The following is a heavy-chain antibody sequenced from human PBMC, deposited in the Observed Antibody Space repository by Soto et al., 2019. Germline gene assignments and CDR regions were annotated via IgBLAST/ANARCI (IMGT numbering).Heavy chain of an antibody. V-gene: IGHV4-39*01. Sequence: QLQLQESGPGLVKPSETLSLTCTVSGGSISSSSYYWGWIRQPPGKGLEWIGSIYYSGSTYYHPSLRSIFNISVDTSKNQFSLKLSSVTAADTAVYYCARQIAAALPLMSFDPWGQGTLVTVSS. D-gene: IGHD6-13*01. J-gene: IGHJ5*02. CDR3: ARQIAAALPLMSFDP. CDR1: GGSISSSSYY. CDR2: IYYSGST.